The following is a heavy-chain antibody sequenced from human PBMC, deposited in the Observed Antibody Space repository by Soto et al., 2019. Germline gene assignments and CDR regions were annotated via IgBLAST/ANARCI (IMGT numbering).Heavy chain of an antibody. CDR1: GFTFDDYA. D-gene: IGHD2-21*02. CDR3: ARDRGTGGNSGNDAFDI. J-gene: IGHJ3*02. Sequence: GGSLRLSCAASGFTFDDYAMHWVRQAPGKGLEWVSGISWNSGSIGYADSVKGRFTISRDNAKNSLYLQMNSLRAEDTALYYCARDRGTGGNSGNDAFDIWGQGTMVTVSS. V-gene: IGHV3-9*01. CDR2: ISWNSGSI.